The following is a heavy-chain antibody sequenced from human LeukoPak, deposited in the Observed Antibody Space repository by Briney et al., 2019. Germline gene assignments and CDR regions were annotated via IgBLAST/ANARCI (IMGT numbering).Heavy chain of an antibody. J-gene: IGHJ6*02. CDR1: GYTLTELS. CDR2: FDPEDGET. D-gene: IGHD3-9*01. V-gene: IGHV1-24*01. Sequence: ASVKVSCKVSGYTLTELSMHWVRQAPGKGLEWMGGFDPEDGETIYAQKFQGRATMTEDTSTDTAYMELSSLRSEDTAVYYCARGLVQYQYYYYYGMDVWGQGTTVTVSS. CDR3: ARGLVQYQYYYYYGMDV.